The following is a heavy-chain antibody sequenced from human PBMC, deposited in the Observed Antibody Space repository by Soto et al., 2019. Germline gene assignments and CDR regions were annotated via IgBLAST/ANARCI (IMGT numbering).Heavy chain of an antibody. CDR2: ISHRGSA. CDR3: VRGAPAAIGPQGEY. CDR1: GGSFSGHY. J-gene: IGHJ4*02. Sequence: SETLSLTCAVYGGSFSGHYWSWIRQPPGKGLKWIGEISHRGSANYTPSLKSRVTISVDTSKSQFALKLTSVTAADTAVYYCVRGAPAAIGPQGEYWGQGSLVTVSS. D-gene: IGHD2-2*01. V-gene: IGHV4-34*01.